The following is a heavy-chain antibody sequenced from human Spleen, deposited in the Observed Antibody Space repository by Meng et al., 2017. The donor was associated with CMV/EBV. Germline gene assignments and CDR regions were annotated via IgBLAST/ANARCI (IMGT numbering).Heavy chain of an antibody. CDR3: ASSLNYYDSSGDSYDY. J-gene: IGHJ4*02. V-gene: IGHV1-8*01. CDR1: GYTFTSYD. D-gene: IGHD3-22*01. Sequence: ASVKVSCKASGYTFTSYDINWVRQATGQGLEWMGWMNPNSGNTGYAQKFQGRVTMTRNTSISTAYMELSSLRSEDTAVYYCASSLNYYDSSGDSYDYRGQGTLVTVSS. CDR2: MNPNSGNT.